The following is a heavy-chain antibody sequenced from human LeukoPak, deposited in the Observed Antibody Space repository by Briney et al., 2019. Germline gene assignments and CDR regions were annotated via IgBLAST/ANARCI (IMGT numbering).Heavy chain of an antibody. D-gene: IGHD3-22*01. CDR1: GFTFSSYG. J-gene: IGHJ4*02. CDR2: IWYDGSNK. CDR3: AKTDSSGYILDY. V-gene: IGHV3-33*06. Sequence: PGRSLRLSCAASGFTFSSYGMHWVRQAPGKGLEWVAVIWYDGSNKYYADSVKGRFTISRDNSKNTLYLQMNSLRAEDTAVYCCAKTDSSGYILDYWGQGTLVTVSS.